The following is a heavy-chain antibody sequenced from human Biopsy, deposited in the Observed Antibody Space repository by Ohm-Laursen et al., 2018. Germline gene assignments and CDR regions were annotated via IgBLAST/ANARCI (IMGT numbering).Heavy chain of an antibody. CDR3: AAERLPSGIGGPWLDP. J-gene: IGHJ5*02. Sequence: GSLRLSCAASGFTFSTYAMTWVRQAPGKGLEWVSSITGGSNYINYADSVKGRLTISRENAKNSLYLQLDSLRVEDTAVYYCAAERLPSGIGGPWLDPWGQGTLVIVSS. CDR1: GFTFSTYA. D-gene: IGHD3-16*01. V-gene: IGHV3-21*06. CDR2: ITGGSNYI.